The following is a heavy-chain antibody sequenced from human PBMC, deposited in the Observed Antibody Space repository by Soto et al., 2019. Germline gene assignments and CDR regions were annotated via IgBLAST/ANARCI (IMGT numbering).Heavy chain of an antibody. CDR3: ARGHYSSSSNRFDP. CDR2: IYYSGNT. V-gene: IGHV4-31*03. D-gene: IGHD6-6*01. Sequence: QVQLQESGPGLVKPSQTLSLTCTVSGGSINSGGYYWSCIRQHPGKGMEWIGYIYYSGNTYYNPSLKSRVTISLDTSKNEFSLKLSSVTAADTAVYYCARGHYSSSSNRFDPWGQGILVTVSS. J-gene: IGHJ5*02. CDR1: GGSINSGGYY.